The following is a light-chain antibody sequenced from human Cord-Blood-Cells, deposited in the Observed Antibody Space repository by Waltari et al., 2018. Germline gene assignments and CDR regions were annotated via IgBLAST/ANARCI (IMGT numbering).Light chain of an antibody. J-gene: IGLJ2*01. CDR1: SSDVVGYNY. Sequence: QSALTQPPSASGSPGPSVTISCTGTSSDVVGYNYVSWYQQHPGKAPKLMIYEVSKRPSGVPDRFSGSKSGNTASLTVSGLQAEDEADYYCSSYAGSNNVVFGGGTKLTVL. CDR2: EVS. CDR3: SSYAGSNNVV. V-gene: IGLV2-8*01.